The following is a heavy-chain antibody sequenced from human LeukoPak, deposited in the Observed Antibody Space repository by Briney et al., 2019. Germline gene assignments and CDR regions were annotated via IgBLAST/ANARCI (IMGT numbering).Heavy chain of an antibody. CDR1: GYSISSGYY. V-gene: IGHV4-38-2*02. D-gene: IGHD3-10*01. Sequence: SETLSLTCTVSGYSISSGYYWGWIRQPPGKGLEWIGSIYHSGSTYYNPSLKSRVTISVDTSKNQFSLKLSSVTAADTAVYYCALGGHYYRSGSYYNVAPPPSWYFDYWGQGTLVTVSS. J-gene: IGHJ4*02. CDR3: ALGGHYYRSGSYYNVAPPPSWYFDY. CDR2: IYHSGST.